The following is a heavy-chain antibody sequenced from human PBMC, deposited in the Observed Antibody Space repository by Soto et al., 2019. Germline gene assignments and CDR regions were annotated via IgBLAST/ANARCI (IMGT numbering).Heavy chain of an antibody. CDR3: AKGGAIGAAGTMVYLYNAMAF. V-gene: IGHV1-2*02. J-gene: IGHJ6*02. D-gene: IGHD6-13*01. CDR2: INPNSGDT. CDR1: GYTFTGYY. Sequence: QVQLVQSGTEVKRPGDSVKVSCKASGYTFTGYYVHWVRQAPGQGLEWMGWINPNSGDTYLAQRFQGRVTMNRDTSIGPADIELSGMTSDDTAEYYWAKGGAIGAAGTMVYLYNAMAFWGQGTTVSFSS.